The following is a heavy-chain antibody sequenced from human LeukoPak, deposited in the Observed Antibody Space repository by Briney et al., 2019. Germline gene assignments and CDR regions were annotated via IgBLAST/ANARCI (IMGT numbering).Heavy chain of an antibody. J-gene: IGHJ4*02. Sequence: GGSLRLSCAASGFTFSSYSMNWVRQAPGKGLEWVSSISSSSSYIYYADSVKGRFTISRDNAKNSLYLQMNSLRAEDTAVYYCARGLTIFGVVIIPFFGYWGQGTLVTVSS. V-gene: IGHV3-21*01. CDR1: GFTFSSYS. CDR2: ISSSSSYI. D-gene: IGHD3-3*01. CDR3: ARGLTIFGVVIIPFFGY.